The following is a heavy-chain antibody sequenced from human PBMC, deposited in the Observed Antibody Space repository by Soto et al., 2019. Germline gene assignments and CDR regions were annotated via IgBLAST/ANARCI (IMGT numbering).Heavy chain of an antibody. CDR1: GGSISSGDYY. J-gene: IGHJ4*02. CDR2: IYYSGST. Sequence: SETLSLTCTVSGGSISSGDYYWSWIRQPPGKGLEWIGYIYYSGSTYYNPSLKSRVTISVDTSKNQFSLKLSSVTAADTAVYYCARDEAAVAVAGVVETAGGQGTLVTVSS. V-gene: IGHV4-30-4*01. CDR3: ARDEAAVAVAGVVETA. D-gene: IGHD6-19*01.